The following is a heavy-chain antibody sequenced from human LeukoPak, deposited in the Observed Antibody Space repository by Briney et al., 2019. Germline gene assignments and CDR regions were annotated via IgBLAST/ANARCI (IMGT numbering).Heavy chain of an antibody. V-gene: IGHV3-23*01. D-gene: IGHD3-22*01. Sequence: HSGGSLRLSCAASGFTFSSYAMSWVRQAPGKGLEWVSAISGSGGSTYYADSVKGRFTISRDNSKNTLYLQMNSLRAEDTAVYYCAKDFFRRDSSGYYYFDYWGQGTLVTVSS. J-gene: IGHJ4*02. CDR3: AKDFFRRDSSGYYYFDY. CDR2: ISGSGGST. CDR1: GFTFSSYA.